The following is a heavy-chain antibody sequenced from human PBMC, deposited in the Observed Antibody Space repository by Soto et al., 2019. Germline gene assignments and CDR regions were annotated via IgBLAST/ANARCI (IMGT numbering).Heavy chain of an antibody. CDR2: ISYDGSNK. CDR3: ANLPVVAPSYCGMDV. J-gene: IGHJ6*02. CDR1: GFTFSSYG. V-gene: IGHV3-30*18. Sequence: SLRLSCAASGFTFSSYGMHWVRQAPGKGLEWVAVISYDGSNKYYADSVKGRFTISRDNSKNTLYLQMNSLRAEDTAVYYCANLPVVAPSYCGMDVWGQGTTVTLSS. D-gene: IGHD2-15*01.